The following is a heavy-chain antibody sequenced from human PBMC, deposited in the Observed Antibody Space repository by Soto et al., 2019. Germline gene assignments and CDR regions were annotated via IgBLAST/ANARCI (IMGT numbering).Heavy chain of an antibody. Sequence: SETLSLTCAVYGGSFSGYYWSWIRQPPGKGLEWIGEINHSGSTNYNPSLKSRVTISVDTSKNQFSLKLSSVTAADTAVYYCARRSSKGVLWFGGGAWFDPWGQGTLVTVSS. D-gene: IGHD3-10*01. J-gene: IGHJ5*02. V-gene: IGHV4-34*01. CDR2: INHSGST. CDR3: ARRSSKGVLWFGGGAWFDP. CDR1: GGSFSGYY.